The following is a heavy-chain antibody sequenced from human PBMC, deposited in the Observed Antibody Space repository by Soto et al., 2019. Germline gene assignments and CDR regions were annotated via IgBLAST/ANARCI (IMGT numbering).Heavy chain of an antibody. CDR1: GYSFTSYW. J-gene: IGHJ5*02. D-gene: IGHD6-19*01. V-gene: IGHV5-10-1*01. CDR2: IDPSDSYT. Sequence: EVQLVQAGAEVKKPGESLRISCKGSGYSFTSYWISWVRQMPGKGLEWMGRIDPSDSYTNYSPSFQGHVTISADKSISNAYLQWSSLKASDTAMYYCARHAGGRYNWFDPWGQGTLVTVSS. CDR3: ARHAGGRYNWFDP.